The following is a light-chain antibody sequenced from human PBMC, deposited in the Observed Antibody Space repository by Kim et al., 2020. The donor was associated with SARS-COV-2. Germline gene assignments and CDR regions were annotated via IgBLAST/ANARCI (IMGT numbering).Light chain of an antibody. CDR2: ATN. J-gene: IGLJ2*01. V-gene: IGLV6-57*03. CDR3: QSYDSSNHVV. Sequence: TVTISCTRSSGSIAIDSVQWFHQLPGSAPAIVIYATNQRPSGVPDRFSGSIDSSSNSASLTISGLKTEDEADYYCQSYDSSNHVVFGGGTQLTVL. CDR1: SGSIAIDS.